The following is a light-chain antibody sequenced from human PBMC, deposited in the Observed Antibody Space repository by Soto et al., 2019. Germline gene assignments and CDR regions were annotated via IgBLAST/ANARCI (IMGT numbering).Light chain of an antibody. Sequence: EIVLTQSPATLSLSPGEGATLSCRASHSVASTYLAWYQQKPCLAPRLIIYGASNRASGTPDRFSGGGSGTDFTLTISRLEPEDFAVYYCQQYGSSSFTFGQGTKLEIK. J-gene: IGKJ2*01. CDR2: GAS. CDR3: QQYGSSSFT. V-gene: IGKV3-20*01. CDR1: HSVASTY.